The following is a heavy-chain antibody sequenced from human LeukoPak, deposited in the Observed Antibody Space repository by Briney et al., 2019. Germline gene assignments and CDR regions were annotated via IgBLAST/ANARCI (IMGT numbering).Heavy chain of an antibody. CDR1: GFTFDDYG. CDR3: ARDLGYSKYYYYMDV. D-gene: IGHD6-13*01. Sequence: PGGSLRLSCAASGFTFDDYGMSWVRQAPGKGLEWVSGINWNGGSTGYADSVKGRFTISRDNAKNSLYLQMNSLRAEDTALYYCARDLGYSKYYYYMDVWGKGTTVTVSS. V-gene: IGHV3-20*04. J-gene: IGHJ6*03. CDR2: INWNGGST.